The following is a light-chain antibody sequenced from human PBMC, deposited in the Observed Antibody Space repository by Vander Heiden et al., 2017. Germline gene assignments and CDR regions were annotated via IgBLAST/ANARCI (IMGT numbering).Light chain of an antibody. CDR3: QQYNSYSYP. CDR2: GAS. CDR1: QSISSW. V-gene: IGKV1-5*01. J-gene: IGKJ2*01. Sequence: DIQMTQSPSTLSASVGDRVTITCRASQSISSWLAWYQQKPGKAPKLLIYGASSLESGVPSRFSGSGSGTEITLTISSLQPDDFATYYCQQYNSYSYPFCQGTKLEIK.